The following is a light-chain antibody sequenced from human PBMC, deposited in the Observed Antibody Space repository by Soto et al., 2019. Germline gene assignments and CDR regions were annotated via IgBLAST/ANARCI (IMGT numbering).Light chain of an antibody. CDR2: EVN. J-gene: IGLJ1*01. V-gene: IGLV2-8*01. Sequence: SALTQPPSASGSPGQSVTISCTGTSNDVGGYNYVSWYQQHPGKAPKLMIYEVNKRPSGVPDRFSGSKSGNTASLTVSGLQAEDEADYYCSSFAVSNSFVFGTGNKVTVL. CDR3: SSFAVSNSFV. CDR1: SNDVGGYNY.